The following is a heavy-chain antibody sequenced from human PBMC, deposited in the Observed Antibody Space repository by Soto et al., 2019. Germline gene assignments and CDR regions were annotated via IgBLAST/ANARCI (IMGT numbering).Heavy chain of an antibody. V-gene: IGHV4-34*01. J-gene: IGHJ6*03. CDR2: INHSGST. CDR3: ARGSMYCSGGSCYYASYYYYYMDV. Sequence: SETLSLTCAVYGGSFSGYYWSWIRQPPGKGLEWIGEINHSGSTNYNPSLKSRVTISVDTSKNQFSLKLSSVTAADTAVYYCARGSMYCSGGSCYYASYYYYYMDVWGKGTTVTVSS. CDR1: GGSFSGYY. D-gene: IGHD2-15*01.